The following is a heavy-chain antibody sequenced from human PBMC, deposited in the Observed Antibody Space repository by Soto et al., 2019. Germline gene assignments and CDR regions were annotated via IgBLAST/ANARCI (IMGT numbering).Heavy chain of an antibody. CDR1: GFTFSSYE. V-gene: IGHV3-48*03. CDR3: ARDGTFYSGYDLVASDY. CDR2: ISSSGSTI. J-gene: IGHJ4*02. Sequence: GGSLRLSCAASGFTFSSYEMNWVRQAPGKGLEWVSYISSSGSTIYYADSVKGRFTISRDNSKNTLYLQMNSLRAEDTAVYYCARDGTFYSGYDLVASDYWGQGTLVTVSS. D-gene: IGHD5-12*01.